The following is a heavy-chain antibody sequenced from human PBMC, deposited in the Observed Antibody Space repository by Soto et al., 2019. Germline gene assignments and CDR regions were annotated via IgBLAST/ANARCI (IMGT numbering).Heavy chain of an antibody. D-gene: IGHD2-2*01. V-gene: IGHV4-31*03. J-gene: IGHJ4*02. CDR2: TSNSGST. CDR3: ARGGGSTKVDY. CDR1: GGSITSSGYY. Sequence: QVQLQSSGPGLVTPSQTLSLTCTVSGGSITSSGYYWSWIRQHPGEGLEWIGFTSNSGSTSYNPSRKSRVTISVDTPSNPFSRNLKSVTAAATAVYYCARGGGSTKVDYWGQGTLVTVSP.